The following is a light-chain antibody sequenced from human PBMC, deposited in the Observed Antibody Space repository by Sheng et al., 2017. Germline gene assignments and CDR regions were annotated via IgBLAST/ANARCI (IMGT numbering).Light chain of an antibody. V-gene: IGKV1-39*01. CDR3: QQSYTTPYI. Sequence: DIQMTQSPSSLSASVGDRVTITCRASQSIATYLNWYQQKPGKAPKLLIYGASNLQSGVPSRFSGSGSGTDFTLTINNLLPEDFATYYCQQSYTTPYIFGRGTKLEIK. CDR1: QSIATY. J-gene: IGKJ2*01. CDR2: GAS.